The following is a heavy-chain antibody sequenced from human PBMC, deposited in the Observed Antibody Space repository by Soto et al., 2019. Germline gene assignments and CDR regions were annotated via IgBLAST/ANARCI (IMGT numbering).Heavy chain of an antibody. Sequence: XETLSLTCAVSGYSISSGYYWGWIRQPPGKGLEWIGSIYHSGSTYYNPSLKSRVTISVDTSKNQFSLKLSSVTAADTAVYYCARTYYYDSSGYSDAFDIWGQGTMVTVSS. CDR2: IYHSGST. J-gene: IGHJ3*02. CDR1: GYSISSGYY. V-gene: IGHV4-38-2*01. CDR3: ARTYYYDSSGYSDAFDI. D-gene: IGHD3-22*01.